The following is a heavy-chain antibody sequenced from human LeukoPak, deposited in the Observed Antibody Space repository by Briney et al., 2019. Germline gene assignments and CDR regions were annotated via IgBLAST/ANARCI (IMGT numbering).Heavy chain of an antibody. V-gene: IGHV1-8*01. CDR1: GYTFTSSD. D-gene: IGHD3-10*01. CDR2: MNPNSGNT. J-gene: IGHJ4*02. CDR3: ARKYLYGSGKPHFDY. Sequence: ASVKVSFKASGYTFTSSDINWVRQATGQGLEWMGWMNPNSGNTGYAQKFQGRVTMTRNTSISTAYMELSSLRSDDTAVYYCARKYLYGSGKPHFDYWGQGTLVTVSS.